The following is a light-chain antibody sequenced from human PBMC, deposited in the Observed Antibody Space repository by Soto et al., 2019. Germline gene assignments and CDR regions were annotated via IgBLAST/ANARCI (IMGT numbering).Light chain of an antibody. Sequence: QPVLTQPPSMSGAPGQRVTISCTGSSSNIGAGYNVHWYQQLPGTAPKLLIYGNNNRPSGVPDRFSGSKSGTSASLAITGLQAEDEDDYYCQSYDSSLSGFYVFGTGTKLTVL. J-gene: IGLJ1*01. CDR1: SSNIGAGYN. V-gene: IGLV1-40*01. CDR2: GNN. CDR3: QSYDSSLSGFYV.